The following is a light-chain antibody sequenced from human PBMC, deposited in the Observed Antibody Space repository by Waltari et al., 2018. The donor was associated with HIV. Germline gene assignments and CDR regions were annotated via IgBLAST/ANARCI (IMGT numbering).Light chain of an antibody. Sequence: QSALTQPASVSGSPGQSITISCSGPSGDIGAFNFVSWYQQYPGNTPKLIIYDVVKRPSGISNRFSGSKSGNTASLTISGLQVDDEGDYYCCSHTRSSTWLFGGGTKLTVL. V-gene: IGLV2-14*03. CDR3: CSHTRSSTWL. CDR2: DVV. CDR1: SGDIGAFNF. J-gene: IGLJ3*02.